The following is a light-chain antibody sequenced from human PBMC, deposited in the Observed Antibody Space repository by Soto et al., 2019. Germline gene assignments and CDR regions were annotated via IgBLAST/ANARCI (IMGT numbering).Light chain of an antibody. J-gene: IGKJ5*01. CDR3: QQSNSYPIT. V-gene: IGKV1-9*01. CDR2: AAS. Sequence: IQLTQSPSSLSASVGDRVTITCRASQGLSSYLAWYQQKPGKAPKLLIYAASTLQSGVPSRFSGSGSGTDFTLTISSLQPEDFATYYCQQSNSYPITFGQGTRLEIK. CDR1: QGLSSY.